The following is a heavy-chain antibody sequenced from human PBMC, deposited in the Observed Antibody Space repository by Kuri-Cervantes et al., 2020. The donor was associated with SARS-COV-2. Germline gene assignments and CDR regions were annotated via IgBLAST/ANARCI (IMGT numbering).Heavy chain of an antibody. CDR3: ATSGYYDFWSGYYFDY. CDR1: GGSIRSSSYY. CDR2: IYHSGST. J-gene: IGHJ4*02. Sequence: GSLRLSCTVSGGSIRSSSYYWSWVRQPPGKGLEWIGEIYHSGSTYYNPSLKSRVTISVDTSKNQFSLKLSSVTAADTAVYYCATSGYYDFWSGYYFDYWGQGTLVTVSS. V-gene: IGHV4-39*01. D-gene: IGHD3-3*01.